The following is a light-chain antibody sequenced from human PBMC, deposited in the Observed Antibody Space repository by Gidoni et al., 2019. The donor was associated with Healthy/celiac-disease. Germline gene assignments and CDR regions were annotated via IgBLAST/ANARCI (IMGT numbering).Light chain of an antibody. CDR1: QSISSW. V-gene: IGKV1-12*01. J-gene: IGKJ2*01. CDR3: QQANSFPYT. CDR2: AAS. Sequence: RVTITCRASQSISSWLAWYQQKPGEAPKLLIYAASSLQSGVPSRFSGSGSGTDFTLTISSQQPEDFATYYCQQANSFPYTFXQXTRLEIK.